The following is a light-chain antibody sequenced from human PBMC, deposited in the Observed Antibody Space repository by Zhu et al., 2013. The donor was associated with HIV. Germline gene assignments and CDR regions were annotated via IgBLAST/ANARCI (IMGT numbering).Light chain of an antibody. J-gene: IGKJ1*01. CDR1: QSILYSYNNKNY. CDR3: QKYNSAPWT. CDR2: RAS. V-gene: IGKV4-1*01. Sequence: DIVMTQSPDSLAVSLGERATINCRSSQSILYSYNNKNYLAWYQQKPGQPPKLLLYRASTRESGVPDRFSGSESGTDFTLTISSLQPEDVATYYCQKYNSAPWTFGQGTKVEIK.